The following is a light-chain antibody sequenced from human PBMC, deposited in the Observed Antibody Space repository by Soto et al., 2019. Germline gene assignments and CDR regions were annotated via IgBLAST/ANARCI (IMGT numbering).Light chain of an antibody. J-gene: IGLJ3*02. CDR2: DVS. CDR1: SSDVGAYNY. Sequence: QSVLTQPASVSGSPGQSITISCTGTSSDVGAYNYVSWYQQHPGRAPKLMIYDVSSRPSGVSNRFSASKSGNTASLTISGLQAEDEADYYCNSYTSSTTLVFGGGTKVTVL. V-gene: IGLV2-14*01. CDR3: NSYTSSTTLV.